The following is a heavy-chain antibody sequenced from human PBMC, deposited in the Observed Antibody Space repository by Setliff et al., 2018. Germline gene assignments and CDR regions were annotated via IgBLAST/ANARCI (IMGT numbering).Heavy chain of an antibody. Sequence: GGSLRLSCGASGFTYNNCWVSWIRQAPGKGLEWLASINPHASEKYYVDSVKGRFTSSRDNAKNSLSLQMNSLRTEDTAVYYCFGAGTCSYWGQGTLVTVSS. D-gene: IGHD3-10*01. CDR3: FGAGTCSY. CDR1: GFTYNNCW. CDR2: INPHASEK. J-gene: IGHJ4*02. V-gene: IGHV3-7*01.